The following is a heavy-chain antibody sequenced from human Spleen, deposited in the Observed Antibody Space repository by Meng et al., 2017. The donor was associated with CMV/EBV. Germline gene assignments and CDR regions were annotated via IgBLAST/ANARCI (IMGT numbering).Heavy chain of an antibody. Sequence: TFSTYDMHWVRQDTGKGLEWVSAIGTAGDTYYSGSVKGRFTISRENAKNSLYLHMNSLRAGDTAVYYCARGFYCSSTSCYTGDAFDIWGQGTMVTVSS. J-gene: IGHJ3*02. CDR3: ARGFYCSSTSCYTGDAFDI. CDR2: IGTAGDT. V-gene: IGHV3-13*01. D-gene: IGHD2-2*02. CDR1: TFSTYD.